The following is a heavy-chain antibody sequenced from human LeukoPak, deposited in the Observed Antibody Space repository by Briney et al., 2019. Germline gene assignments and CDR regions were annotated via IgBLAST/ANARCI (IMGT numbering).Heavy chain of an antibody. J-gene: IGHJ4*02. CDR1: GFTFSNYA. CDR3: AKDLSSASYPYYFDY. V-gene: IGHV3-23*01. Sequence: GGSLTLSCAVPGFTFSNYAMTWVRQAPGEGLEWVSSTDGRGDTTFYTGSVKGRFTISRDNSKNTLYLQMHSLRGEDTAIYYCAKDLSSASYPYYFDYWGQGTLVTVSS. CDR2: TDGRGDTT. D-gene: IGHD6-19*01.